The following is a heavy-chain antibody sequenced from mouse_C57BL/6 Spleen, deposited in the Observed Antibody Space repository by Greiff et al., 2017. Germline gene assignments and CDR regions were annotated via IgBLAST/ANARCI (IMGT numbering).Heavy chain of an antibody. Sequence: QVQLQQPGAELVRPGSSVKLSCKASGYTFTSYWMHWVKQRPIQGLEWIGNIDPSDSETHYNQKFKDKATLTVDKSSSTADMQLSSLTSEDSAVYYCASGPSGGFAYWGQGTLVTVSA. D-gene: IGHD1-3*01. CDR2: IDPSDSET. V-gene: IGHV1-52*01. CDR1: GYTFTSYW. J-gene: IGHJ3*01. CDR3: ASGPSGGFAY.